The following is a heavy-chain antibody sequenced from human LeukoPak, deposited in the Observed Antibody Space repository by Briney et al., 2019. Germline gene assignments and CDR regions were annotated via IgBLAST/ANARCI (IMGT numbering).Heavy chain of an antibody. CDR2: ISAYNGNT. CDR3: ARDVGRSYDLDY. J-gene: IGHJ4*02. CDR1: GYTFTSYG. V-gene: IGHV1-18*01. D-gene: IGHD3-16*01. Sequence: ASVKVSCKASGYTFTSYGISWVRQDPGQGLEWMGWISAYNGNTDYAQSLQGRVTMTIDTSTSTVYMELRSLRSDDTAVYYCARDVGRSYDLDYWGQGTLVTVSS.